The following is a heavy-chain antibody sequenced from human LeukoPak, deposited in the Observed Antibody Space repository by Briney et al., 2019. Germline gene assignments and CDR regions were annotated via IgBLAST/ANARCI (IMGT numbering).Heavy chain of an antibody. CDR3: ARGRLYDSSGYHMIAY. D-gene: IGHD3-22*01. J-gene: IGHJ4*02. CDR2: INAGNGNT. V-gene: IGHV1-3*01. CDR1: GYTFTSYA. Sequence: ASVKVSCKASGYTFTSYAMHWVRQAPGQRLEWMGWINAGNGNTKYSQKFQGRVTITRDTSASTAYMELSSLRSEDTAVYYCARGRLYDSSGYHMIAYWGQGTRVTVSS.